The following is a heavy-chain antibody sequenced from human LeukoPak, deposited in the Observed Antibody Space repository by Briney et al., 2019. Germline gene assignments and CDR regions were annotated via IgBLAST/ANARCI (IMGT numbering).Heavy chain of an antibody. V-gene: IGHV1-2*02. CDR1: GYIFTAYY. J-gene: IGHJ3*02. D-gene: IGHD2-15*01. CDR2: INPNSGGT. Sequence: ASVKVSCKPSGYIFTAYYIHWLRQAPGQGLEWMGWINPNSGGTSFALNFQGRVTLTRDTSISTVYMELSRLRSDDTAVYYCARDLSGGALGAFDIWGQGTMVTVSS. CDR3: ARDLSGGALGAFDI.